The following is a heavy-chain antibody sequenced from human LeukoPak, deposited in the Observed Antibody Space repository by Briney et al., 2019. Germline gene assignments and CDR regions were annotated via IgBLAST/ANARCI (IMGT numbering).Heavy chain of an antibody. J-gene: IGHJ4*02. D-gene: IGHD3-10*01. CDR2: INTDGSVT. CDR1: GFTFSNSW. V-gene: IGHV3-74*01. CDR3: ANSYSPPHY. Sequence: GGSLRLSCAASGFTFSNSWAHWVRQAPGKRLVWVSRINTDGSVTTYADSVRGRFTISRDNAKNTLYLQMNSLRAEDSALYYCANSYSPPHYWGQGTLVTVSS.